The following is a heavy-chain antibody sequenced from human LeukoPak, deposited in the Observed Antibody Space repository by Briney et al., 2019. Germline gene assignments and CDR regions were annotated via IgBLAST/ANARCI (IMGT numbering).Heavy chain of an antibody. V-gene: IGHV4-59*08. CDR1: GASISSYY. D-gene: IGHD3-10*01. CDR3: ARHPELYFFDY. Sequence: SETLSLTCTVSGASISSYYWSWIRQPPGKGLEWIGYISYSGSTNYNPSLKSRVTISADTSKNQVSLTLSSVTAADTAVYYCARHPELYFFDYWGQGNPGHRLL. J-gene: IGHJ4*02. CDR2: ISYSGST.